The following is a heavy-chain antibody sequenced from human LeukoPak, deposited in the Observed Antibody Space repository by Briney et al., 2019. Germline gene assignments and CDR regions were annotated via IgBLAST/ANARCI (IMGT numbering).Heavy chain of an antibody. V-gene: IGHV5-51*01. D-gene: IGHD3-22*01. Sequence: GESLQISCKGSGYSFTSYWIGWVRQLPGKGLEGMGIIYPGDSDTRYSPSFQGQVTISADKSIGTAYLQWSSLKASDTAMYYCARRGVDYYDSSGFPFDYWGQGTLVTVSS. CDR1: GYSFTSYW. CDR2: IYPGDSDT. CDR3: ARRGVDYYDSSGFPFDY. J-gene: IGHJ4*02.